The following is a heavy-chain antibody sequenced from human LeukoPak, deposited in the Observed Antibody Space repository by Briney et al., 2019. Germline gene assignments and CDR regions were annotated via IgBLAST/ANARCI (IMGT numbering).Heavy chain of an antibody. CDR3: ARGPNFDY. Sequence: GGSLRLSCVASGFTFSSYGIHWVRQAPGKGLEWVAVLSYDGRNQYYADSVEGRVTISRDNSKNTLYLQMNSLSAEDTAVYYCARGPNFDYWGQGTLVTVSS. CDR1: GFTFSSYG. D-gene: IGHD3-10*01. CDR2: LSYDGRNQ. J-gene: IGHJ4*02. V-gene: IGHV3-30*03.